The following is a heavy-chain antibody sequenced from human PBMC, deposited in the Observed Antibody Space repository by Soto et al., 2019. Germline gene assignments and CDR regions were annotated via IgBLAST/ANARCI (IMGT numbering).Heavy chain of an antibody. CDR3: ARLGVPAAMVPYYYYGMDV. D-gene: IGHD2-2*01. CDR2: TYPGDSDT. CDR1: GYSFTSYW. Sequence: PGESLKISCKGSGYSFTSYWIGWVRQMPGKGLEWMGITYPGDSDTRYSPSFQGQVTISADKSISTAYLQWSSLKASDTAMYYCARLGVPAAMVPYYYYGMDVWGQGTTVTVSS. V-gene: IGHV5-51*01. J-gene: IGHJ6*02.